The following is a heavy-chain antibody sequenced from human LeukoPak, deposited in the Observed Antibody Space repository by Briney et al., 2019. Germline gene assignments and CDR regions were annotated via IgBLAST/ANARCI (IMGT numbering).Heavy chain of an antibody. Sequence: ASVKVSCKASGYTFASYAMNWVRQAPGQGLEWMGWINTNTGNPTYAQGFTGRFVFSLDTSVSSAYLQISILKAEDTAVYYCARAYRYCSSTNCFFPGYWGQGTLVTVSS. D-gene: IGHD2-2*01. CDR2: INTNTGNP. CDR3: ARAYRYCSSTNCFFPGY. CDR1: GYTFASYA. V-gene: IGHV7-4-1*02. J-gene: IGHJ4*02.